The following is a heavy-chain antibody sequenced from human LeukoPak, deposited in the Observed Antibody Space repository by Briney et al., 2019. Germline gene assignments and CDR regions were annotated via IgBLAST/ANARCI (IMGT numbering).Heavy chain of an antibody. CDR2: INHSGST. CDR1: GGSFSGYY. CDR3: ARGALYCSSTSCYDLDY. D-gene: IGHD2-2*01. V-gene: IGHV4-34*01. Sequence: SQTLSLTCAVYGGSFSGYYWSWIRQPPGKRLEWIGEINHSGSTNYNPSLKGRVTISVDTSKTQFSLKLSSVTAADTAVYYCARGALYCSSTSCYDLDYWGQGTLVTVSS. J-gene: IGHJ4*02.